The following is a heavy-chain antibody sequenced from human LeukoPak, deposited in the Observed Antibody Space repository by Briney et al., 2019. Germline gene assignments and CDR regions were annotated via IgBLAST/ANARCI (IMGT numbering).Heavy chain of an antibody. CDR1: GFTFSDYY. CDR3: ARDSWASSGWARWFDP. Sequence: GGSLRLSCAASGFTFSDYYMSWIRQAPGKGLEWVSYISSSGSTIYYADSVKGRFTISRDNAKNSLYLQMNSLRAEDTAVYYCARDSWASSGWARWFDPWGQGTLVTVSS. D-gene: IGHD6-19*01. J-gene: IGHJ5*02. V-gene: IGHV3-11*01. CDR2: ISSSGSTI.